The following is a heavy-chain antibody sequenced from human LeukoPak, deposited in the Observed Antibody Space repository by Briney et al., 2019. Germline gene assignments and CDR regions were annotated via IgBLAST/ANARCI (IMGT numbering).Heavy chain of an antibody. CDR1: GGTFSSYA. CDR3: ARVYCSSTSCYRIRYGMDV. J-gene: IGHJ6*02. CDR2: IIPILGIA. D-gene: IGHD2-2*01. V-gene: IGHV1-69*04. Sequence: ASVKVSCKASGGTFSSYAISWVRQAPGQGLEWMGRIIPILGIANYAQKFQGRVTFTADKSTSTAYMELSSLRSEDTAVYYCARVYCSSTSCYRIRYGMDVWGQGTTVTVSS.